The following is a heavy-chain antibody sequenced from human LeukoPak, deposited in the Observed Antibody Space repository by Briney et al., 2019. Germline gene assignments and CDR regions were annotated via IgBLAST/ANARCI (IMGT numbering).Heavy chain of an antibody. CDR3: ARVTGSIDY. CDR2: TNPKSGNT. D-gene: IGHD1-26*01. V-gene: IGHV1-8*01. J-gene: IGHJ4*02. CDR1: GYTFTSYD. Sequence: GASVKVSCKASGYTFTSYDINWVRQATGQGLEWMGWTNPKSGNTGYAQKFQGRVTMTRSTSIRTAYMELSSLRSEDTAVYYCARVTGSIDYWGQGTLVTVSS.